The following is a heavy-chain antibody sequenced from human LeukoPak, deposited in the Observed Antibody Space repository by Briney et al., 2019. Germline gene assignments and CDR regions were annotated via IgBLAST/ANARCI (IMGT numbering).Heavy chain of an antibody. J-gene: IGHJ4*02. Sequence: GGSLRLSCAASGFTFSTYWMTWVRQAPGKGLEWVANIKQDGSEKYYVDSVKGRFTISRDNAKNSLYLQMNSLRAEDTAVYYCAEGRDVYRYWGQGTLVTVSS. D-gene: IGHD5-24*01. CDR3: AEGRDVYRY. CDR2: IKQDGSEK. V-gene: IGHV3-7*01. CDR1: GFTFSTYW.